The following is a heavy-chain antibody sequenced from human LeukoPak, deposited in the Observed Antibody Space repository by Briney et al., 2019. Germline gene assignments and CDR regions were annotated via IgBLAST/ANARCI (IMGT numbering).Heavy chain of an antibody. V-gene: IGHV4-34*01. CDR3: ARGLITFRTGYYYDSSGYYGYFDY. Sequence: SETLSLTCAVYGGSFSGYYWSWIRQPPGKGLEWFGEINHSGSTNYNPSLKSRVTISVDTSKNQFSLKLSSVTAADTAVYYCARGLITFRTGYYYDSSGYYGYFDYWGQGTLVTVSS. J-gene: IGHJ4*02. CDR1: GGSFSGYY. D-gene: IGHD3-22*01. CDR2: INHSGST.